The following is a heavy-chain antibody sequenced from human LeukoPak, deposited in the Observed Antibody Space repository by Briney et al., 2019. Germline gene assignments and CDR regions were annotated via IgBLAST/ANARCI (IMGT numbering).Heavy chain of an antibody. CDR1: GFTFSSYW. V-gene: IGHV3-7*01. D-gene: IGHD4-17*01. J-gene: IGHJ4*02. CDR3: ARDDTVTTRVGFID. CDR2: IKQDGSEK. Sequence: PGGSLRLSCAASGFTFSSYWMSWVRQAPGKGLEGVANIKQDGSEKYYVDSVKGRFTISRDNTKNSLYLQMSSLRAEDTAVYYCARDDTVTTRVGFIDWGQGTLVTVSS.